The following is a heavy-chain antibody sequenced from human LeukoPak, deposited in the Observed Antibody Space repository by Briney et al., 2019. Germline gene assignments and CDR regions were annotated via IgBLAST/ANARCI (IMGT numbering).Heavy chain of an antibody. CDR1: GYTFTSYD. Sequence: ASVKVSRKASGYTFTSYDINWVRQAAGQGLEWMGWMNPKSGNTGYAQKFQGRVTMTRNTSISTAYMELSSLRSEDTAVYYCARGRWAYHSGYLYYYYYSLDVWGKGTTVTVSS. CDR2: MNPKSGNT. V-gene: IGHV1-8*01. CDR3: ARGRWAYHSGYLYYYYYSLDV. D-gene: IGHD5-12*01. J-gene: IGHJ6*03.